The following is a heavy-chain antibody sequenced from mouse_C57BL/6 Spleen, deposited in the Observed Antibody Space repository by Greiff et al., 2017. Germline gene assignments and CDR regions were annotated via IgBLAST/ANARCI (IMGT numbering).Heavy chain of an antibody. V-gene: IGHV14-3*01. CDR1: GFNIKNTY. D-gene: IGHD1-1*01. CDR2: IDPANGNT. Sequence: VQLKESVAELVRPGASVKLSCTASGFNIKNTYMHWVKQRPEPGLEWIGRIDPANGNTKYAPKFQGKATITADTSSNTAYLQLSSLTSEDTAIYYCAREDYDGSSYRWSDYGGQGTTLTVSS. J-gene: IGHJ2*01. CDR3: AREDYDGSSYRWSDY.